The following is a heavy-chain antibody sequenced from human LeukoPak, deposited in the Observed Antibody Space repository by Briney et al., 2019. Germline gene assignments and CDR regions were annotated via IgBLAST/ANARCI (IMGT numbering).Heavy chain of an antibody. Sequence: SETLSLTCTVSGGSISSYYWNWIRQPPGKGLEWIGFVYYSGSTTYNRSLKSRVTISVDTSKNQFSLKLSSVTAADTAVYYCARSGVARHYMDVWGKETTVTVSS. V-gene: IGHV4-59*01. CDR2: VYYSGST. CDR1: GGSISSYY. J-gene: IGHJ6*03. CDR3: ARSGVARHYMDV. D-gene: IGHD5-12*01.